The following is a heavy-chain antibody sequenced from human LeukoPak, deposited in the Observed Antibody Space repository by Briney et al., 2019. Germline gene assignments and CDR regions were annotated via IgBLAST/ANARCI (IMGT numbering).Heavy chain of an antibody. J-gene: IGHJ4*02. CDR3: ARGLTSCSGGSCLFDY. Sequence: GGSLRLSCEASGFTFSSYSMNWVRQAPGKGLEWVSYISSSSSSIYYADSVKGRFTISRDNAKNSLYLQMNSLRDEDTAVYYCARGLTSCSGGSCLFDYWGQGTLVTVSS. D-gene: IGHD2-15*01. CDR1: GFTFSSYS. V-gene: IGHV3-48*02. CDR2: ISSSSSSI.